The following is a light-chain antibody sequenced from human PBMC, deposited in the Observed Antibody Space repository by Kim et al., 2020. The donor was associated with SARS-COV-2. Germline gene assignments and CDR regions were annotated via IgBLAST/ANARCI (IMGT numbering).Light chain of an antibody. CDR1: SSDIGDYNY. Sequence: GQSITIACIGTSSDIGDYNYVSWYQQHPGKAPKLMIFDVTERPSGISNRFSGSKSGNTASLTISGLQAEDEADYFCSSYTSGTTWVFGGGTRLTVL. CDR3: SSYTSGTTWV. CDR2: DVT. J-gene: IGLJ3*02. V-gene: IGLV2-14*03.